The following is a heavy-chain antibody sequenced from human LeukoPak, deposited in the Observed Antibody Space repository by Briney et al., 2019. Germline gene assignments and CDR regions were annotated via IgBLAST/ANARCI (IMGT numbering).Heavy chain of an antibody. J-gene: IGHJ3*02. Sequence: GGSLRPSCAASGFTFSSYSMNWVRQAPGKGLEWVSSISSSSSYIYYADSVKGRFTISRDNAKNSLYLQMNSLRAEDTAVYYCARVVLRFLEWSSYAFDIWGQGTMVTVSS. CDR2: ISSSSSYI. CDR3: ARVVLRFLEWSSYAFDI. CDR1: GFTFSSYS. D-gene: IGHD3-3*01. V-gene: IGHV3-21*01.